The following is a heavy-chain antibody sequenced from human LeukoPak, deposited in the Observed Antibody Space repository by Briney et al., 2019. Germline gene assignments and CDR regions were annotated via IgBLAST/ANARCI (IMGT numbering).Heavy chain of an antibody. V-gene: IGHV4-59*02. CDR2: IYYTET. CDR3: ARDPGTLLRGSRRGYDGNYYYMDV. CDR1: GGSVSNYY. Sequence: PSETLSLTCTVSGGSVSNYYWSWIRQSPGKGLEWIGYIYYTETSYNPSLKSRVTISADTSKNQFSLKLYSVTAADTAVYYCARDPGTLLRGSRRGYDGNYYYMDVWGKGTTVTISS. D-gene: IGHD3-10*01. J-gene: IGHJ6*03.